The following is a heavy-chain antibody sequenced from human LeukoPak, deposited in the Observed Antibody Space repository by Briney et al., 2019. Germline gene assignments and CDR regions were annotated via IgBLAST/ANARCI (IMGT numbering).Heavy chain of an antibody. V-gene: IGHV4-59*08. CDR2: IYHSGST. Sequence: SETLSLTCTVSGDSICIYYWSWIRQPPGKGLEWIGYIYHSGSTNYNPSLKSRVTISADTSKDQFSLKLRSVTAADTAVYYCARHLSSNWYLGYFDFWGQGTLVTVSS. CDR1: GDSICIYY. CDR3: ARHLSSNWYLGYFDF. J-gene: IGHJ4*02. D-gene: IGHD6-13*01.